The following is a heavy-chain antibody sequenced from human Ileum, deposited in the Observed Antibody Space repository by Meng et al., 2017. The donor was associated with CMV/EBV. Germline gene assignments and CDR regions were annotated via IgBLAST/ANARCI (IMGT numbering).Heavy chain of an antibody. CDR1: GGSFRGYY. V-gene: IGHV4-34*01. Sequence: QVSRKQWGTGLLKSAGALALPCAVCGGSFRGYYWSWTRQPPGKGLEWIGEINHSGSTNYNPSLKSRVTISVDTSKNQFSLKLSSVTAADTAVYYCARGRRDGYNNPPLDYWGQGTLVTVSS. CDR3: ARGRRDGYNNPPLDY. J-gene: IGHJ4*02. D-gene: IGHD5-24*01. CDR2: INHSGST.